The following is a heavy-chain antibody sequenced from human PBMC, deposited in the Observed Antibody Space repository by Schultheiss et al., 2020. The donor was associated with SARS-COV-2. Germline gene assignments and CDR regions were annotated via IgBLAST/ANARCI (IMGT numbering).Heavy chain of an antibody. CDR3: ASARYHDILTGYYSGAFDI. J-gene: IGHJ3*02. CDR1: GFTVSSNY. D-gene: IGHD3-9*01. CDR2: IYSGGST. V-gene: IGHV3-53*01. Sequence: GGSLRLSCAASGFTVSSNYMSWVRQAPGKGLEWVSLIYSGGSTYYADSVKGRFTISRDYSKNTLLLQMNSLRAEDTAVYYCASARYHDILTGYYSGAFDIWGQGTMVTVSS.